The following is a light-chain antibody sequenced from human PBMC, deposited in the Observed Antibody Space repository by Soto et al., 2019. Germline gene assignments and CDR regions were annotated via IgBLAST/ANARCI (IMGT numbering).Light chain of an antibody. V-gene: IGKV1-39*01. Sequence: DIQMTQSPSSLSASIGDRVSLTCRASQRIGTNLNWYQQRPGKAPKLLIYAVSSLQSGVSSRFRGSGSGTDFTLSINSLKPEHLATYYCQQTYSAPPLFGQGTKVDIK. CDR1: QRIGTN. J-gene: IGKJ1*01. CDR3: QQTYSAPPL. CDR2: AVS.